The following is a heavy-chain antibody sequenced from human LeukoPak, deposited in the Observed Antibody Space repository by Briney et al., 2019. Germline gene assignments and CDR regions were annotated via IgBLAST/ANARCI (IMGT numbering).Heavy chain of an antibody. Sequence: GASVKVSCKVSGYTLTELSMHWVRQAPGKGLEWMGGFDPEDGETIYAQKFQGRVTMTEDTSTDTAYMELSSLRSEDTAVYYCATVGMVRGVIDDDYWGQGTLVTVSS. CDR3: ATVGMVRGVIDDDY. D-gene: IGHD3-10*01. CDR2: FDPEDGET. J-gene: IGHJ4*02. V-gene: IGHV1-24*01. CDR1: GYTLTELS.